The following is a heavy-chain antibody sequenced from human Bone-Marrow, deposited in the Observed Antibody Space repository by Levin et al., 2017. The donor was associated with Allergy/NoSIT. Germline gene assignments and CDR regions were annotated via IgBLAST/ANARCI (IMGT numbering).Heavy chain of an antibody. CDR3: AKGGVGEPGGLDY. Sequence: GGSLRLSCAASGFSFSSYAMTWVRQAPGKGLEWVSSIGKTGNTYYAESVKGRFIISRDISRNTLNLRMDSLTADDTDVYHCAKGGVGEPGGLDYWGRGTLITVSS. D-gene: IGHD2-15*01. J-gene: IGHJ4*02. V-gene: IGHV3-23*01. CDR2: IGKTGNT. CDR1: GFSFSSYA.